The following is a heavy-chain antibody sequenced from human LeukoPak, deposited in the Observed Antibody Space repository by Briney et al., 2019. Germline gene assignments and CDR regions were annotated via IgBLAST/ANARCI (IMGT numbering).Heavy chain of an antibody. CDR3: AKVEVGASSGCDY. D-gene: IGHD1-26*01. CDR1: GFTFSNYA. CDR2: ITSSGSNT. J-gene: IGHJ4*02. Sequence: PGGSLRLSCAASGFTFSNYAMSWVRQAPGKGLEWVSTITSSGSNTYYADSVKGRFTISRDTSKNTLYLQMNSLRAEDTAVYYCAKVEVGASSGCDYWGQGTLVTVSS. V-gene: IGHV3-23*01.